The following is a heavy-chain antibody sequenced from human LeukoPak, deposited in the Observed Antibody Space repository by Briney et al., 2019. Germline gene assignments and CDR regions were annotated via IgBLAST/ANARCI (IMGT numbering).Heavy chain of an antibody. CDR1: EATLASFP. V-gene: IGHV1-69*05. Sequence: SVKVSCKASEATLASFPFSWFHRPPEQGLRWMEGIIPIFGTANYAQKFQGRVTMTTDTSTNTAYMELRSLRSDDTAVYYCARDPGIYYHDSSGRFDYWGQGTLVTVSS. J-gene: IGHJ4*02. D-gene: IGHD3-22*01. CDR2: IIPIFGTA. CDR3: ARDPGIYYHDSSGRFDY.